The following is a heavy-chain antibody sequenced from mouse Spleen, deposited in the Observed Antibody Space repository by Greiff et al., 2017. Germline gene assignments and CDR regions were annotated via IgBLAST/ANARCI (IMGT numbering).Heavy chain of an antibody. J-gene: IGHJ3*01. D-gene: IGHD1-1*01. CDR3: ARACSSSRFAY. CDR2: ISDGGSYT. Sequence: EVMLVESGGGLVKPGGSLKLSCAASGFTFSSYAMSWVRQTPEKRLEWVATISDGGSYTYYPDNVKGRFTISRDNAKNNLYLQMSHLKSEDTAMYYCARACSSSRFAYWGQGTLVTVSA. V-gene: IGHV5-4*03. CDR1: GFTFSSYA.